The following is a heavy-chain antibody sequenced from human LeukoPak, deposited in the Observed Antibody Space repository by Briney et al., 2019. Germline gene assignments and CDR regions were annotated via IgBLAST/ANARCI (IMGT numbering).Heavy chain of an antibody. CDR3: ARDYDFWSGYQTNWFDP. V-gene: IGHV3-7*01. Sequence: GGSLRLSCAASGFTFRNYYMSWVRQAPGKGLEWLANIKQEGIESYYVDSVKGRFTISRDNSKNTLYLQMNSLRAEDTAVYYCARDYDFWSGYQTNWFDPWGQGTLVTVSS. CDR2: IKQEGIES. CDR1: GFTFRNYY. J-gene: IGHJ5*02. D-gene: IGHD3-3*01.